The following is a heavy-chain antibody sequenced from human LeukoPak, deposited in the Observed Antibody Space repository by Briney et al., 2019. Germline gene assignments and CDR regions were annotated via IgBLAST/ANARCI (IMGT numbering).Heavy chain of an antibody. Sequence: GASVKVSCKASGGTFSSYAISWVRQAPGQGLEWMGRTIPILGIANYAQKFQGRVTITADKSTSTAYMELSSLRSEDTAVYYCARPLVATIAYYYYYGMDVWGQGTTVTVSS. CDR2: TIPILGIA. J-gene: IGHJ6*02. CDR1: GGTFSSYA. D-gene: IGHD5-12*01. CDR3: ARPLVATIAYYYYYGMDV. V-gene: IGHV1-69*04.